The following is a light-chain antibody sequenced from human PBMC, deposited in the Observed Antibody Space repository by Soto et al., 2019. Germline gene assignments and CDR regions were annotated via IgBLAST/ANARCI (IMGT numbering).Light chain of an antibody. V-gene: IGKV3-20*01. CDR3: QQYMSSVT. CDR2: GAS. J-gene: IGKJ1*01. CDR1: QSVDTTL. Sequence: EIVLTQSPGSLSLSPGQRATLSCRASQSVDTTLFAWYQKTPGQAPRLIIYGASKRATGLPDMVSGGGSGTFFTIIISLLAPDDVAVYYCQQYMSSVTFGQGTKVEIK.